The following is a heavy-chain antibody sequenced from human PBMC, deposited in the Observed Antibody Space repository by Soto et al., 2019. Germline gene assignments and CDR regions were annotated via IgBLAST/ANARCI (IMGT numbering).Heavy chain of an antibody. CDR3: AKDSGYGSGSYYNVDYYYYMDV. D-gene: IGHD3-10*01. Sequence: GGSLRLSCAASGFTFSSYAMSWVRQAPGKGLEWVSAISGSGGSTYYADSVKGRFTISRDNSKNRLNLQMNSLRAEDTAVYYCAKDSGYGSGSYYNVDYYYYMDVWGKGTTVTVSS. CDR2: ISGSGGST. V-gene: IGHV3-23*01. J-gene: IGHJ6*03. CDR1: GFTFSSYA.